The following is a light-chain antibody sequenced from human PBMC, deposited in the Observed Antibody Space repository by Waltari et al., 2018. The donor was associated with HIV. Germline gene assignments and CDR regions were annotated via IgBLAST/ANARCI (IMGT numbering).Light chain of an antibody. Sequence: QSALTQPASVSGSPGQSITISCTGTSTDVGEFNFVSWYQHHPGTAPKLIIYVVSERPSGVSYRFSGSKSANTASLTISGLQAEDEGFYYCTSHTSVSTYVVFGGGTKLSVL. CDR1: STDVGEFNF. V-gene: IGLV2-14*03. CDR3: TSHTSVSTYVV. CDR2: VVS. J-gene: IGLJ2*01.